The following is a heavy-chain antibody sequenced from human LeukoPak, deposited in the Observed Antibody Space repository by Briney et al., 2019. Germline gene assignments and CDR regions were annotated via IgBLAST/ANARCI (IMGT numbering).Heavy chain of an antibody. V-gene: IGHV4-31*11. CDR1: GGSFSGYY. J-gene: IGHJ6*02. CDR3: ARDRDYYCGMDV. Sequence: SETLSLTCAVYGGSFSGYYWSWIRQHPGKGLEWIGYIYYSGSTYYNPSLKSRVTISVDTSKNQFSLKLSSVTAADTAVYYCARDRDYYCGMDVWGQGTTVTVSS. CDR2: IYYSGST.